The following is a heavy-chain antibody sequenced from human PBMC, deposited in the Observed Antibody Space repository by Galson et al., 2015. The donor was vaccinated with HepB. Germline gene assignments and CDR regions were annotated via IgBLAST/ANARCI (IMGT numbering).Heavy chain of an antibody. J-gene: IGHJ6*02. CDR1: GVTFSLYA. CDR3: ARDPGLVVPAEYGMDV. D-gene: IGHD2-15*01. V-gene: IGHV3-30*04. CDR2: ISYDGRIT. Sequence: SLRLSCAAYGVTFSLYAMHWARQAPGKGLEWVAGISYDGRITYYADSVKGRFTISRDNSLNTLYLEMNSLRPEDTAVYYCARDPGLVVPAEYGMDVWGQGTTVIVSS.